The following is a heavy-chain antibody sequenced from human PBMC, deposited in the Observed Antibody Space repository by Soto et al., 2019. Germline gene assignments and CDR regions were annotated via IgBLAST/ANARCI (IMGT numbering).Heavy chain of an antibody. V-gene: IGHV4-30-2*01. CDR1: GDSLSSGGYS. J-gene: IGHJ5*02. Sequence: TLSLSCAVSGDSLSSGGYSWSWIRQPPGKGLEWIGYIFHTGSTYYNPSLKSRVTMSVDSSKNQFSLKVNSVTAADTAVYFCARDDFGGQHNWFDPWGQGILVTVSS. CDR3: ARDDFGGQHNWFDP. D-gene: IGHD4-17*01. CDR2: IFHTGST.